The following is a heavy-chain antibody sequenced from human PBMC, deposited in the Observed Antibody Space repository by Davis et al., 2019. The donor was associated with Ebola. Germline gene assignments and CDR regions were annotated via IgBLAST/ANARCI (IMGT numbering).Heavy chain of an antibody. CDR3: ARTAMTSISDLGLGYNYFDP. CDR2: ISHGGVT. D-gene: IGHD2-21*02. V-gene: IGHV4-34*01. J-gene: IGHJ5*02. Sequence: MPSETLSLTCTVSGGSISSYFWSWIRQPPGKGMEWIGQISHGGVTNYNPSLKSRVTISMDTSNNQFYLRLDSVTAADTAVFYCARTAMTSISDLGLGYNYFDPWGQGTLVTVST. CDR1: GGSISSYF.